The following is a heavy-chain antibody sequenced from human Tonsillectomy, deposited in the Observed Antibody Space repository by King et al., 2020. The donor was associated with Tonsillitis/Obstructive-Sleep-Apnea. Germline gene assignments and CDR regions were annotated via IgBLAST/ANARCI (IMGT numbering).Heavy chain of an antibody. CDR1: GFTFSSYE. V-gene: IGHV3-48*03. J-gene: IGHJ2*01. Sequence: QLVQSGGGLVQPGGSLRLSCAASGFTFSSYEMNWVRQAPGKGLEWVSYISSSGSTINYADSVKGRFTISRDNAKNSLYLQMNSLRAEDPAVYYCARGAAAGTDYWYFDLWGRGTLVTVSS. CDR3: ARGAAAGTDYWYFDL. D-gene: IGHD6-13*01. CDR2: ISSSGSTI.